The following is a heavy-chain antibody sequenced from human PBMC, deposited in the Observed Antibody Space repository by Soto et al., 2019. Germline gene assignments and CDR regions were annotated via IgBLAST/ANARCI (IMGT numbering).Heavy chain of an antibody. CDR3: AKGPVDIVDQPLDY. D-gene: IGHD5-12*01. Sequence: PGGSLRLSCAASGFTFSSYGMHWVRQAPGKGLEWVAVISYDGSNKYYADSVKGRFTISRDNSKNTLYLQMNSLRAEDTAVYYCAKGPVDIVDQPLDYWGQGTLVTVSS. CDR1: GFTFSSYG. V-gene: IGHV3-30*18. CDR2: ISYDGSNK. J-gene: IGHJ4*02.